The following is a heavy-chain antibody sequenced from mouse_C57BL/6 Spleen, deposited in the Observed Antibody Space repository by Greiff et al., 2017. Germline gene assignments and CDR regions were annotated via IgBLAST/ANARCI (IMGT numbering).Heavy chain of an antibody. CDR1: GYSFTGYY. CDR2: INPSTGGT. J-gene: IGHJ1*03. D-gene: IGHD1-1*01. V-gene: IGHV1-42*01. CDR3: ARRGYGSSYWYFDV. Sequence: EVQLHQSGPELVKPGASVKISCKASGYSFTGYYMHWVKQSPEKSLEWIGEINPSTGGTTYNQKFKAKATLTVDKSSSTAYMQLKSLTSEDSAVYYCARRGYGSSYWYFDVGGTGTTVTVSS.